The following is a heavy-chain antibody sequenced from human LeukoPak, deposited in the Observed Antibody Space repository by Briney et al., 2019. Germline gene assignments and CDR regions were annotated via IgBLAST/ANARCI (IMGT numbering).Heavy chain of an antibody. CDR3: ARSGTMIEMDY. CDR1: GSSFTTYW. V-gene: IGHV5-10-1*01. J-gene: IGHJ4*02. D-gene: IGHD3-22*01. CDR2: IDPSDSYT. Sequence: GESLQISCRASGSSFTTYWISWVRQMPGKGLEWMGRIDPSDSYTNYSPSFQGHVTISADKSISTAYLQWSSLKASDTAMYYCARSGTMIEMDYWGQGTLVTVSS.